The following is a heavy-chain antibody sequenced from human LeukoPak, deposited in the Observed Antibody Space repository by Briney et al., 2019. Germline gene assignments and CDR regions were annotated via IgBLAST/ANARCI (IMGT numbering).Heavy chain of an antibody. D-gene: IGHD6-13*01. CDR1: GYTFTDDY. Sequence: ASVKVSCKASGYTFTDDYVHWVRQAPGQGLEWMGWMNPNSGNTGYAQKFQGRVTITRNTSIGTAYMELSSLRSEDTAVYYCARGQRYESSWYNWFDPWGQGTLVTVSS. V-gene: IGHV1-8*03. CDR2: MNPNSGNT. CDR3: ARGQRYESSWYNWFDP. J-gene: IGHJ5*02.